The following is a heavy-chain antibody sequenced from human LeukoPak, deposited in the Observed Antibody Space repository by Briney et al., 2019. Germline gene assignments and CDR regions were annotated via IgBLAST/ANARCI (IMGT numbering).Heavy chain of an antibody. V-gene: IGHV4-34*01. CDR2: INHSGST. CDR1: GGSFSGYY. J-gene: IGHJ6*02. CDR3: ARGPTYYDFWSGYFGRQEYYGMDV. D-gene: IGHD3-3*01. Sequence: SETLSLTCAVYGGSFSGYYWSWIRQPPGKGLEWIGEINHSGSTNYNPSLKSRVTISVDTSKNQFSLKLSSVTAADTAVYYCARGPTYYDFWSGYFGRQEYYGMDVWAKGPRSPSP.